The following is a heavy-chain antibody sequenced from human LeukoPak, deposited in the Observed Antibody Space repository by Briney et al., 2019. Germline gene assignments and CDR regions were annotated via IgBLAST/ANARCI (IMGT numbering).Heavy chain of an antibody. CDR2: ISGSGGST. CDR3: AKDRLSQDGTFDY. CDR1: GYTFSGYA. J-gene: IGHJ4*02. Sequence: GGSLRLSCAASGYTFSGYAMNWVRQAPGKGLEWVSAISGSGGSTYYADSVKGRFTISRDNSKNTLYLQMNSLRAEDTAVYYCAKDRLSQDGTFDYWGQGTLVTVSS. V-gene: IGHV3-23*01.